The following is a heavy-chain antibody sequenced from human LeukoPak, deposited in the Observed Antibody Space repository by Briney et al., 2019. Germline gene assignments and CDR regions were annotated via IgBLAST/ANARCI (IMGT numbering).Heavy chain of an antibody. D-gene: IGHD6-13*01. CDR3: AREVPPGIAAADPYYYYMDV. J-gene: IGHJ6*03. V-gene: IGHV1-69*13. Sequence: GASVKVSCKASGGTFSSYAISWVRQAPGQGLEWMGGIIPIFGTANYAQKFQGRVTITADESTSTAYMELSSLRSEDTAVYYCAREVPPGIAAADPYYYYMDVWGKGTTVTVSS. CDR2: IIPIFGTA. CDR1: GGTFSSYA.